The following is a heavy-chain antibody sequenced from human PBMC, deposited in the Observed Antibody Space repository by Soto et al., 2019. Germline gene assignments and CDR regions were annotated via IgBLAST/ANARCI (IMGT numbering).Heavy chain of an antibody. CDR3: ARAGAITHPFDH. CDR1: DDSITSGGYS. Sequence: SETLSLTCAVSDDSITSGGYSWNWIRQPPGKGLEWIASIYHTGSTNYNPSLKIRVTISLDRSKNQCSLNLISVTAADTAVYYCARAGAITHPFDHWGRGTLVTVSS. J-gene: IGHJ4*02. V-gene: IGHV4-30-2*01. D-gene: IGHD3-10*01. CDR2: IYHTGST.